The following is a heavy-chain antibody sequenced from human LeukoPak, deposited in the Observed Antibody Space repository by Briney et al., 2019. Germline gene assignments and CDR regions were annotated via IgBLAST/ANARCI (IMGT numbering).Heavy chain of an antibody. CDR2: STGDGSRI. J-gene: IGHJ3*01. CDR1: GFTLSDYY. Sequence: GGSLRLSCVGSGFTLSDYYMHWVRQAPGRGLEWVAYSTGDGSRIDYVDSVMGRFTISRDNAESTLYLQMNGLGVEDTAVYYCGRGGVPYSFDVGGQGTMVAASS. CDR3: GRGGVPYSFDV. V-gene: IGHV3-74*01. D-gene: IGHD3-10*01.